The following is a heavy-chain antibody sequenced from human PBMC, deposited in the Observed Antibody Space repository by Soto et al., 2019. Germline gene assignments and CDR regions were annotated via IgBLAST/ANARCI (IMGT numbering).Heavy chain of an antibody. V-gene: IGHV3-48*01. CDR2: ISSSSSTI. J-gene: IGHJ4*02. Sequence: GGSLRLSCAASGFTFSSYSMNWVRQAPGKGLEWVSYISSSSSTIYYADSVKGRFTISRDNAKNSLYLQMNSLRAEDTAVYYCARDRMAAAGHEGLSDYWGQGTLVTVSS. CDR1: GFTFSSYS. CDR3: ARDRMAAAGHEGLSDY. D-gene: IGHD6-13*01.